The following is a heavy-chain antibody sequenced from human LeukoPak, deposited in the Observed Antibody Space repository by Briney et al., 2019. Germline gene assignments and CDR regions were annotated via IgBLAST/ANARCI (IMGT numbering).Heavy chain of an antibody. D-gene: IGHD2-8*01. J-gene: IGHJ4*02. V-gene: IGHV4-31*03. CDR1: GGSISSGGYY. Sequence: SQTLSLTCTVSGGSISSGGYYWSWIRQHPGKGLEWIGYIYYSGSTYYNPSLKSRVTISVDTSKNQFSLKLSTGTAADTAVDYCAREGYYQEGRYYFDYWGQGTLVTVSS. CDR3: AREGYYQEGRYYFDY. CDR2: IYYSGST.